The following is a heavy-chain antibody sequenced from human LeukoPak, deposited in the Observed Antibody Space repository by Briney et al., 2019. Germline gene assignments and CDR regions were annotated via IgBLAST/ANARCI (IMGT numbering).Heavy chain of an antibody. CDR1: GYTFTSYD. D-gene: IGHD3-10*01. Sequence: ASVKVSCKASGYTFTSYDINWVRQATGQGLEWMGWMNPNSGNTGYAQKFQGRVTMTRNTSISTAYMELSSLRSEDTAAYYCARGQRVRETLGGYWGQGTLVTVSS. CDR2: MNPNSGNT. V-gene: IGHV1-8*01. CDR3: ARGQRVRETLGGY. J-gene: IGHJ4*02.